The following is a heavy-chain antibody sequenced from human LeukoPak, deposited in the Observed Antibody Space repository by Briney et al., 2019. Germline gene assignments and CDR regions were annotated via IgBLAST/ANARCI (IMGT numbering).Heavy chain of an antibody. CDR1: GFTVSNNP. CDR2: TYSHGRS. CDR3: AKDETRDGYNLGATDY. D-gene: IGHD5-24*01. V-gene: IGHV3-66*03. J-gene: IGHJ4*02. Sequence: PGGSLRLSCAASGFTVSNNPMSWVRQAPGKGLEWVSVTYSHGRSFYADSVKGRFTVSTDNSKNTLYLQMNSLRAEDTAVYYCAKDETRDGYNLGATDYWGQGTLVTVSS.